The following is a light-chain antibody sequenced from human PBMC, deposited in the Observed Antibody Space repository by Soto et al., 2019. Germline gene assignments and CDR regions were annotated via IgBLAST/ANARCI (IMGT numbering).Light chain of an antibody. CDR2: AAS. CDR1: QSINTY. J-gene: IGKJ3*01. CDR3: QESYSHSRT. V-gene: IGKV1-39*01. Sequence: DIQMTQSPSSLSASVGDRVTITCRASQSINTYLNWYQQKPGKAPKLLIYAASSLQSGVPSRFSGSGSGTDFTITIGSLQPEDFAPYYCQESYSHSRTFGPGTKVDI.